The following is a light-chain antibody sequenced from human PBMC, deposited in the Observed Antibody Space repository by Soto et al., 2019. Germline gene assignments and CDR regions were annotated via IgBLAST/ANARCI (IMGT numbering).Light chain of an antibody. CDR3: QQYYSYPFT. J-gene: IGKJ3*01. CDR2: AAS. Sequence: AIRMTQSPSSFSASTGDRVTITCRASQGISSYLAWYQQKPGKAPKLLIYAASTLQSGVPSRFSGSGSGTDFNLTISCLQSEDFATDYYQQYYSYPFTFGPGTKVDIK. V-gene: IGKV1-8*01. CDR1: QGISSY.